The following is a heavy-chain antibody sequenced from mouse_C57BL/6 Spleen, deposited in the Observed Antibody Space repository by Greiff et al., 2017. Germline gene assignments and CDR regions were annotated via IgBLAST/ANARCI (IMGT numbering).Heavy chain of an antibody. D-gene: IGHD1-1*01. J-gene: IGHJ3*01. CDR1: GYTFTSYW. V-gene: IGHV1-72*01. CDR3: APQLLRSPFAY. Sequence: QVQLQQPGAELVKPGASVKLSCKASGYTFTSYWMHWVKQRPGRGLEWIGRIDPKSGGTKYNEKFKSKATLTVDKPSSTAYMQLSSLTSEDSAVYYCAPQLLRSPFAYWGQGTLVTVSA. CDR2: IDPKSGGT.